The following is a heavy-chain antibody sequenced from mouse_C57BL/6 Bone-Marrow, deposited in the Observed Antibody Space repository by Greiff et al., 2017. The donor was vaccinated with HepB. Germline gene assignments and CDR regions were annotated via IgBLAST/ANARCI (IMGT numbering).Heavy chain of an antibody. J-gene: IGHJ3*01. Sequence: EVKLMESGGGLVQPGGSMKLSCVASGFTFSNYWMNWVRQSPEKGLEWVAQIRLKSDNYATHYAESVKGRFTISRDDSKSSVYLQMNNLRAEDTGIYYCTVYGYDWFAYWGQGTLVTVSA. CDR3: TVYGYDWFAY. CDR2: IRLKSDNYAT. V-gene: IGHV6-3*01. CDR1: GFTFSNYW. D-gene: IGHD2-2*01.